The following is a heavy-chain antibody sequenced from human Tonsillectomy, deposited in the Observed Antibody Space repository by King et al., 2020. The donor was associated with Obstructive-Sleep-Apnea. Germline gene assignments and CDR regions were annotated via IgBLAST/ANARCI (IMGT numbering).Heavy chain of an antibody. CDR1: GGSISSYY. V-gene: IGHV4-59*01. CDR3: AREVAAVAASTLGYFDY. Sequence: VQLQESGPGLVKPSETLSLTCTVSGGSISSYYWSWIRQPPGKGLEWIGYIYYSGSTNYNPPLKSRVTIPVDTSKNQFSLKLSSVTAADTAVYYCAREVAAVAASTLGYFDYWGQGTLVTVSS. J-gene: IGHJ4*02. D-gene: IGHD6-19*01. CDR2: IYYSGST.